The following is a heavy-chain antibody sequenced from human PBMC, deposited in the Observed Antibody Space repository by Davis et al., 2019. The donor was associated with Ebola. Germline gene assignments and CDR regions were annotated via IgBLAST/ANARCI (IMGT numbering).Heavy chain of an antibody. Sequence: GESLKISCRGSGYTFSIYWIAWVRQMPGKGLECVGIIYPGDSDTRYSPSFQGQVTISADKSISTAYLPWNSLKASDTAMYYCARMGKSYYDSLWDYWGQGTLVTVSS. CDR3: ARMGKSYYDSLWDY. J-gene: IGHJ4*02. V-gene: IGHV5-51*01. CDR1: GYTFSIYW. D-gene: IGHD3-10*01. CDR2: IYPGDSDT.